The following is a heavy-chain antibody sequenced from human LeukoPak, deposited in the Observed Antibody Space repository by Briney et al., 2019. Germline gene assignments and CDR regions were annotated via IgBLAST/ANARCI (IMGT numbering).Heavy chain of an antibody. J-gene: IGHJ4*02. Sequence: PSETLSLTCTVSGDSISSTHYYWNWIRQSPGKGLEWIAYINRGGSAYYNPSLESRVTISVDTSKNQFSLKLSSVTAADTAVYYCARSLNAVDYWGQGTLVTVSS. CDR3: ARSLNAVDY. V-gene: IGHV4-30-2*06. CDR2: INRGGSA. CDR1: GDSISSTHYY.